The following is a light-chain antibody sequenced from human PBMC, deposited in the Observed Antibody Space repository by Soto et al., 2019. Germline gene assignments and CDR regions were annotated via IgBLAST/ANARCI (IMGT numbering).Light chain of an antibody. Sequence: DIVLTQSPDSLAVSLGERATINCKSSQNVFYKSNNENYLALYPQKPGQPPKLLIYWASTRKPGVPDRFSGWGSGSDFTLTTSSLQAEDVAGYYCQQYYNNPPYTLGPGTKVVI. CDR2: WAS. CDR1: QNVFYKSNNENY. J-gene: IGKJ2*01. V-gene: IGKV4-1*01. CDR3: QQYYNNPPYT.